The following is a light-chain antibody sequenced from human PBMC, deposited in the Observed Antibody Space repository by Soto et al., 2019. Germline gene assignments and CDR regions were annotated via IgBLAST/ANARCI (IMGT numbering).Light chain of an antibody. CDR3: QQYKSFALT. CDR2: KTS. J-gene: IGKJ4*01. CDR1: QSISNW. V-gene: IGKV1-5*03. Sequence: DIQMTQSPSTLSASVGDRVTITCRASQSISNWLAWYQQKPGKAPKLLIYKTSNLDSRVPSRFSGSGSGTEVSLTISSLQPDDFATYYCQQYKSFALTFGGGTRVEVK.